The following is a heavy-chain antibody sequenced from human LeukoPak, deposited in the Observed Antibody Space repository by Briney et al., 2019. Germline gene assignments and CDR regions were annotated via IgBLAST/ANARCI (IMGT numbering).Heavy chain of an antibody. J-gene: IGHJ5*02. CDR3: VRLLWFGELNFDP. CDR2: IYYSGST. V-gene: IGHV4-39*01. CDR1: GGSISSSSYY. D-gene: IGHD3-10*01. Sequence: SETLSLTCTVSGGSISSSSYYWGWIRQPPGKGLEWIGSIYYSGSTYYNPSLKSRVTISVDTSKNQFSLKLSSVTAADTAVYYCVRLLWFGELNFDPWGQGTLVTVSS.